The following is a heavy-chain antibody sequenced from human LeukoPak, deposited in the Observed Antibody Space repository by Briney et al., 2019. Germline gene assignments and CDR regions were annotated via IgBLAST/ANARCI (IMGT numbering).Heavy chain of an antibody. D-gene: IGHD2-2*01. J-gene: IGHJ4*02. CDR2: IYYSGST. V-gene: IGHV4-39*01. CDR1: GGSISSSSYY. Sequence: PSETLSLTCTVSGGSISSSSYYWGWIRQPPGKGLEWIGSIYYSGSTYYNPSLKSRVTISVDTSKNQFSLKLSSVTAADTAVYYCARHHRDCRNTSCYVCDYWGQGTLVTVSS. CDR3: ARHHRDCRNTSCYVCDY.